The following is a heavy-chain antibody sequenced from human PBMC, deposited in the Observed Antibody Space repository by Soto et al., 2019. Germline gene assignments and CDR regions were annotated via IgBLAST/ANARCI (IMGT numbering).Heavy chain of an antibody. J-gene: IGHJ4*02. CDR1: GYTLTELS. CDR3: ASTAHSSGWYSGGFDY. CDR2: MNPNSGNT. D-gene: IGHD6-19*01. V-gene: IGHV1-8*01. Sequence: ASVKVSCKVSGYTLTELSMHWVRQAPGKGLEWMGWMNPNSGNTGYAQKFQGRVTMTRNTSISTAYMELSSLRSEDTAVYYCASTAHSSGWYSGGFDYWGQGTLVTVSS.